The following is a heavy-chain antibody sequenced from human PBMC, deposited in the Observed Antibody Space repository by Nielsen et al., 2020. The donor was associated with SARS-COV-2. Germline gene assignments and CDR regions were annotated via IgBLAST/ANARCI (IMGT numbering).Heavy chain of an antibody. D-gene: IGHD4-11*01. CDR1: GFKFTSYT. J-gene: IGHJ4*02. CDR3: ARETIDYTSSFVDY. Sequence: GESLKISCAASGFKFTSYTMNWVRQAPGKGLEWVASITMSGGYMYYADSVKGRFTISRDNSKDTLYLQLNNLGPEDTGVYFCARETIDYTSSFVDYWGQGTLVTVSP. V-gene: IGHV3-21*01. CDR2: ITMSGGYM.